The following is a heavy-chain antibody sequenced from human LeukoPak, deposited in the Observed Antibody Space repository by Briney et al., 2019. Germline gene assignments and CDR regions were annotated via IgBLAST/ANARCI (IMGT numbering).Heavy chain of an antibody. CDR1: GGTFGSYA. D-gene: IGHD3-9*01. CDR3: ATYYDILTGYPHYYYYMDV. J-gene: IGHJ6*03. Sequence: SVKVSCKASGGTFGSYAISWVRQAPGQGLEWMGGIIPIFGTANYAQKFQGRVTITTDESTSTAYMELSSLRSEDTAVYYCATYYDILTGYPHYYYYMDVWGKGTTVTVSS. V-gene: IGHV1-69*05. CDR2: IIPIFGTA.